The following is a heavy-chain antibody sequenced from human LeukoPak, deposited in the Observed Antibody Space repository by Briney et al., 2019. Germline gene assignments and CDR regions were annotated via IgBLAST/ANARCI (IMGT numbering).Heavy chain of an antibody. D-gene: IGHD4-17*01. V-gene: IGHV3-7*01. CDR3: ATGYGDYYYGMDV. CDR2: IKQDGSDK. J-gene: IGHJ6*02. CDR1: GFTFSSYW. Sequence: GGYLRRSCAASGFTFSSYWMSWVRQAPGKGLEWVANIKQDGSDKYYVDSVKGRFTISRDNANNSLYLQMNSLRAEDTAVYYCATGYGDYYYGMDVWGQGTTVTVSS.